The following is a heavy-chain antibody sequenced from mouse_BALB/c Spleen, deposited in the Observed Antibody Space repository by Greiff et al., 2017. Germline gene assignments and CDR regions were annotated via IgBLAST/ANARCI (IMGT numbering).Heavy chain of an antibody. J-gene: IGHJ4*01. D-gene: IGHD1-1*01. Sequence: VQLQQSGGGLVQPGGSLKLSCAASGFTFSSYGMSWVRQTPDKRLELVATINSNGGSTYYPDSVKGRFTISRDNAKNTLYLQMSSLKSEDTAMYYCARDYYGTEAMDYWGQGTSVTVSS. CDR2: INSNGGST. V-gene: IGHV5-6-3*01. CDR3: ARDYYGTEAMDY. CDR1: GFTFSSYG.